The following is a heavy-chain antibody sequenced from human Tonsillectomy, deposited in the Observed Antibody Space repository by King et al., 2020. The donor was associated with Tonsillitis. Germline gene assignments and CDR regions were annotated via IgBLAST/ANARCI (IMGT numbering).Heavy chain of an antibody. J-gene: IGHJ4*02. CDR3: ARGTYDGSGYYLGSLDY. CDR2: IWYDGSNK. CDR1: GFTFSSYG. V-gene: IGHV3-33*01. Sequence: VQLVESGGGVVQPGRSLRLSCAASGFTFSSYGMHWVRQAPGKGLEWVAVIWYDGSNKYYADSVKGRFTISRDNSKNTLYLQMNSLRAEDTAVYYCARGTYDGSGYYLGSLDYWGQGTLAPVSS. D-gene: IGHD3-22*01.